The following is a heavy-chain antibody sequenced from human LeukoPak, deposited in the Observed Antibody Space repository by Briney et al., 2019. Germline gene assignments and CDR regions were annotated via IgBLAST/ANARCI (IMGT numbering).Heavy chain of an antibody. Sequence: GRSLRLSCAASGFTFSSYGMHWVRQDPGKGLEWVAVIWYDGTNKYYADSVKGRFTISRDNSKNTLFLQMNSLRAEDTAVYYCARVGGYCSSTSCYGYYYYGMDVWGQGTTVTVSS. CDR3: ARVGGYCSSTSCYGYYYYGMDV. J-gene: IGHJ6*02. CDR2: IWYDGTNK. D-gene: IGHD2-2*01. CDR1: GFTFSSYG. V-gene: IGHV3-33*01.